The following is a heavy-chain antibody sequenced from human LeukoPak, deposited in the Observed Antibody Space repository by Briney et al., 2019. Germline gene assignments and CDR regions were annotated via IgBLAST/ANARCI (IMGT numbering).Heavy chain of an antibody. CDR1: GYTFTSYD. D-gene: IGHD5-12*01. CDR2: MNPNSGNT. V-gene: IGHV1-8*03. CDR3: VRPGYSGYDHVRGLPYYYYMDV. Sequence: ASVKVSCKASGYTFTSYDINWVRQATGQGLEWMGWMNPNSGNTGYAQKFQGRVTITADESTSTAYMELSSLRSEDTAVYYCVRPGYSGYDHVRGLPYYYYMDVWGKGTTVTVSS. J-gene: IGHJ6*03.